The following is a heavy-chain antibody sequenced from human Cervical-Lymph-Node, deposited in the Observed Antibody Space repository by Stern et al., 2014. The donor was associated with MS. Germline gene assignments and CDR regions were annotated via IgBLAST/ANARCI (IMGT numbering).Heavy chain of an antibody. Sequence: QMQLVQSGAEVKKPGSSMNVSCKTSGGTFSSSYAITWMRQAPGQGLEWMGRIIPILGLANYAQKFQDRVIITADKSTSTSYMELSSLRSEDTAVYYCARGVVSNRAAATLHNLFDPWGQGTLVTVSS. V-gene: IGHV1-69*09. J-gene: IGHJ5*02. D-gene: IGHD2-15*01. CDR2: IIPILGLA. CDR1: GGTFSSSYA. CDR3: ARGVVSNRAAATLHNLFDP.